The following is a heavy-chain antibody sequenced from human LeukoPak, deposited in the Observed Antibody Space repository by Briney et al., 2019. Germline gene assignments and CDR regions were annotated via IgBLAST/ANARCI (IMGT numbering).Heavy chain of an antibody. CDR2: INGDGSRT. Sequence: PGGSLRLSCAASGFTFSSYLMHWVRQAPGKGLVWVSRINGDGSRTAYADSVKGRFTISRDNAKNTLYLQMNSLTAEDTAVYFCARGPPWYFELWGRGNLVTVSS. D-gene: IGHD6-25*01. CDR3: ARGPPWYFEL. CDR1: GFTFSSYL. J-gene: IGHJ2*01. V-gene: IGHV3-74*01.